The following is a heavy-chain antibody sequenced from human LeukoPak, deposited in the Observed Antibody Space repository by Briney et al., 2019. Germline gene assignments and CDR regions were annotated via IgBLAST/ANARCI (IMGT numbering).Heavy chain of an antibody. Sequence: GGSLRLSCAASGFTFISYWMSWVRQAPGKGLEWVANIKEDGSEKYYVDSVKGRFTISRDNAKNSLYLQMNSLRAEDTAVYYCARALKGVRRRIAGDTTFEYYYYMDVWGKGTTVTISS. V-gene: IGHV3-7*01. J-gene: IGHJ6*03. D-gene: IGHD1-26*01. CDR1: GFTFISYW. CDR3: ARALKGVRRRIAGDTTFEYYYYMDV. CDR2: IKEDGSEK.